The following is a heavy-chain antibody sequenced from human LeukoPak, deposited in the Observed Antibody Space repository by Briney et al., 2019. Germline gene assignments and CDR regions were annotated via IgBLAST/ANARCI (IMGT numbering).Heavy chain of an antibody. V-gene: IGHV3-13*01. CDR3: VRGALPGDNWYFDL. J-gene: IGHJ2*01. CDR1: GFPFSAYD. CDR2: FGSAGDT. Sequence: PGRSLRLSCATSGFPFSAYDTHWVRQAPGRGLEWVSAFGSAGDTYYPGAVKGRFTISRDYATDSLYLKMNRLRAGDTAVYFCVRGALPGDNWYFDLWGRGTLVTVSS.